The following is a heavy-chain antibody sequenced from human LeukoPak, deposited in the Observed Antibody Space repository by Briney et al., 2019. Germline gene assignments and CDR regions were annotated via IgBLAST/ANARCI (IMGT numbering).Heavy chain of an antibody. J-gene: IGHJ5*02. CDR3: ARALGYCSGGSCTRGYNWFDP. CDR2: IYYGGST. Sequence: SETLSLTCTVFGDSVSSSNYYWAWFRQPPGKGLEWIGSIYYGGSTYYNLSLKSRVTISVDTSMNQFSLKLSFVTTADTAVYYCARALGYCSGGSCTRGYNWFDPWGQGTLVTVPS. V-gene: IGHV4-39*01. CDR1: GDSVSSSNYY. D-gene: IGHD2-15*01.